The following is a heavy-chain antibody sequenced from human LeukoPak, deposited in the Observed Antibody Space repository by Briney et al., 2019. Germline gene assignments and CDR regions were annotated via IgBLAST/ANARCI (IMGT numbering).Heavy chain of an antibody. CDR1: GSGFTFNNYW. V-gene: IGHV3-74*01. D-gene: IGHD3-10*01. CDR3: ARKAGYYYGSGDY. Sequence: PGGSLRLSCAASGSGFTFNNYWMHWVRQAPGKGLVWVSRINADGSTTSYADSVKGRVTISRDNSKNTLYLQMNSLRAEDTAVYYCARKAGYYYGSGDYWGQGTLVTVSS. CDR2: INADGSTT. J-gene: IGHJ4*02.